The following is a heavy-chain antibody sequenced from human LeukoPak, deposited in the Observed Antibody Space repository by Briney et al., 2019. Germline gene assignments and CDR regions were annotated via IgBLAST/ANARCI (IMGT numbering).Heavy chain of an antibody. V-gene: IGHV1-18*01. CDR2: IRAYSGNT. J-gene: IGHJ5*02. D-gene: IGHD3-10*01. Sequence: ASVKVSYKASDYTFSSYSIRWVRQAPVQGLEWMGWIRAYSGNTNYAHKLQGRVTMTTDTSTSTAYMELRSLRSDDTAVYYCARHRSRMVRGGDWFDPWGQGTLVTVSS. CDR3: ARHRSRMVRGGDWFDP. CDR1: DYTFSSYS.